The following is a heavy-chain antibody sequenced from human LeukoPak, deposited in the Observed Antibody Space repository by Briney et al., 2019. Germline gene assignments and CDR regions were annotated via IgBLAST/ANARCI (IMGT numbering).Heavy chain of an antibody. J-gene: IGHJ4*02. Sequence: PGGSLRLSCAASGFTFSSYAMHWVRQAPGKGLEWVAVISYDGSNKYYADSVKGRFTISRDNSKNTLYLQMNSLRAEDTAVYYCARADGSSWSIALDYWGQGTLVTVSS. CDR1: GFTFSSYA. D-gene: IGHD6-13*01. CDR2: ISYDGSNK. V-gene: IGHV3-30*04. CDR3: ARADGSSWSIALDY.